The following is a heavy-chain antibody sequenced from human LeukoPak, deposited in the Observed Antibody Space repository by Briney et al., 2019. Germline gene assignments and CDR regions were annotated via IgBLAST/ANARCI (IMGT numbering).Heavy chain of an antibody. CDR1: GYTFTGYY. J-gene: IGHJ6*02. CDR2: INTNTGNP. CDR3: ARVLGYSSGWYLGGGYYYGMDV. Sequence: GASVKVSCKASGYTFTGYYMHWVRQAPGQGLEWMGWINTNTGNPTYAQGFTGRFVFSLDTSVSTAYLQISSLKAEGTAVYYCARVLGYSSGWYLGGGYYYGMDVWGQGTTVTVSS. D-gene: IGHD6-19*01. V-gene: IGHV7-4-1*02.